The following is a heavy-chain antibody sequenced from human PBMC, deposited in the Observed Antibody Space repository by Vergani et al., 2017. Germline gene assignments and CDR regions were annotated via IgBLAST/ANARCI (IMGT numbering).Heavy chain of an antibody. CDR3: AKIPYGSGWKGGDY. CDR1: GFTFSSYG. CDR2: IWYDGSNK. D-gene: IGHD6-19*01. V-gene: IGHV3-33*06. J-gene: IGHJ4*02. Sequence: QVQLVESGGGVVQPGRSLRVSCAASGFTFSSYGMHWVRQAPGKGLEWVAVIWYDGSNKYYADSVKGRFTISRDNSKNTLYLQMNSLRAEDTAVYYCAKIPYGSGWKGGDYWGQGTLVTVSS.